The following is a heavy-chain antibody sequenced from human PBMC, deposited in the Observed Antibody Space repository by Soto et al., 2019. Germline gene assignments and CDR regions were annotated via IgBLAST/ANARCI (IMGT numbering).Heavy chain of an antibody. CDR1: GGSISSGGYS. D-gene: IGHD4-17*01. CDR3: XXXYGDSAWFDR. V-gene: IGHV4-30-2*01. CDR2: IYNTGGT. J-gene: IGHJ5*02. Sequence: QLQLQESGSGLVKPSQTLSLTCAVSGGSISSGGYSWSWIRQPPAKGLEWTGYIYNTGGTSYNXXXXXXXXXXXXXXXXXXXXXXXXXXXXXXXXYXXXXXYGDSAWFDRWGQGXLVTVSS.